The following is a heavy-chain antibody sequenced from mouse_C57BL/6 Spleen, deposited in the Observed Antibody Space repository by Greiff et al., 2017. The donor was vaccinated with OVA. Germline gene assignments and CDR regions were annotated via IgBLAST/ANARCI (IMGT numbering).Heavy chain of an antibody. CDR2: FYPGSGSI. V-gene: IGHV1-62-2*01. D-gene: IGHD2-4*01. Sequence: VKLMESGAELVKPGASVKLSCKASGYTFTEYTIHWVKQRSGQGLEWIGWFYPGSGSIKYNEKFKDKATLTADKSSSTVYMELSRLTSEDSAVYFCARHEKGGYYDYDAGFDYWGQGTTLTVSS. J-gene: IGHJ2*01. CDR3: ARHEKGGYYDYDAGFDY. CDR1: GYTFTEYT.